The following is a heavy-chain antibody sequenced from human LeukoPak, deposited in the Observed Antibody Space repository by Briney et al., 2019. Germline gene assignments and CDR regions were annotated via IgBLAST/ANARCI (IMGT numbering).Heavy chain of an antibody. D-gene: IGHD3-22*01. CDR1: GGSVNSGSYY. CDR2: IYYSGST. V-gene: IGHV4-61*01. Sequence: PSETPSLTCTVSGGSVNSGSYYWSWIRQPPGKGLEWIGYIYYSGSTNYNPSLKSRVTISVDTSKNQFSLKLSSVTAADTAVYYCARVPYYYNSGGTYWGQGTLVTVSS. CDR3: ARVPYYYNSGGTY. J-gene: IGHJ4*02.